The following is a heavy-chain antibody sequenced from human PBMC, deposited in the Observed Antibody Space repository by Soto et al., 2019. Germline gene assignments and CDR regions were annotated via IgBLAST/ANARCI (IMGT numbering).Heavy chain of an antibody. CDR1: GFTFSSYA. V-gene: IGHV3-23*01. D-gene: IGHD5-12*01. CDR2: ISGSGGST. J-gene: IGHJ5*02. Sequence: GGSLRLSCAASGFTFSSYAMSWVRQAPGKGLEWVSAISGSGGSTYYADSVKGRFTISRDNSKNTLYLQMNSLRAEDTAVYYCAKYRGYRPHYALGVFDPWGQGTLVTVSS. CDR3: AKYRGYRPHYALGVFDP.